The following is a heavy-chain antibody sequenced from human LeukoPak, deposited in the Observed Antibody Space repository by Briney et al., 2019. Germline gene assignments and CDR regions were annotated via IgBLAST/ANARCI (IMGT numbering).Heavy chain of an antibody. CDR3: ASPRSSYRYTFDY. Sequence: SETLSLTCAVSAASISNYYWSWIRQAPGKGLEWIGYISTSGRTNYNPSLKSRVSISLDTSENRFSLNLNFVTAADTAVYYCASPRSSYRYTFDYWGRGALVTVSS. D-gene: IGHD3-16*02. J-gene: IGHJ4*02. CDR1: AASISNYY. CDR2: ISTSGRT. V-gene: IGHV4-4*09.